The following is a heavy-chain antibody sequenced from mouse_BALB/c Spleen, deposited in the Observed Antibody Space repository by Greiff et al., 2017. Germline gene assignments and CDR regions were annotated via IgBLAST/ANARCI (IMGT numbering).Heavy chain of an antibody. CDR3: TDGYPHYYAMDY. CDR2: IDPENGDT. Sequence: EVQLQQSGAELVRSGASVKLSCTASGFNIKDYYMHWVKQRPEQGLEWIGWIDPENGDTEYAPKFQGKATMTADTSSNTAYLQLSSLTSEDTAVYYCTDGYPHYYAMDYWGQGTSVTVSS. CDR1: GFNIKDYY. D-gene: IGHD2-3*01. J-gene: IGHJ4*01. V-gene: IGHV14-4*02.